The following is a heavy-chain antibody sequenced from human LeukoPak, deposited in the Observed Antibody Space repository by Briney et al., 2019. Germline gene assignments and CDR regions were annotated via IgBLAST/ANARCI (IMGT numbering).Heavy chain of an antibody. Sequence: ASVKVSCKAPAYFFTTYGVTWVRQAPGQGLEWMGWISAYNGNTNYAQKLQGRVTMTTDTSTSTAYMELRSLRSDDTAVYYCARVAVVVPFDYWGQGTLVTVSS. CDR2: ISAYNGNT. V-gene: IGHV1-18*01. CDR1: AYFFTTYG. CDR3: ARVAVVVPFDY. D-gene: IGHD3-22*01. J-gene: IGHJ4*02.